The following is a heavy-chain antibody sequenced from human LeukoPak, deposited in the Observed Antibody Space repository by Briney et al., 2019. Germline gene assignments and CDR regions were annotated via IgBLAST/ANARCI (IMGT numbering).Heavy chain of an antibody. V-gene: IGHV5-51*01. CDR3: ARHPYYVWGSYCANWFDP. CDR2: IYPGDSDT. Sequence: GESLKISCKGSGYSFTSYWIGWVRQMPGKGLEWMGIIYPGDSDTRYSPSFQGQVTISADKSISTAYLQWSSLKASDTAMYYCARHPYYVWGSYCANWFDPWGQGTLVTVSS. J-gene: IGHJ5*02. CDR1: GYSFTSYW. D-gene: IGHD3-16*01.